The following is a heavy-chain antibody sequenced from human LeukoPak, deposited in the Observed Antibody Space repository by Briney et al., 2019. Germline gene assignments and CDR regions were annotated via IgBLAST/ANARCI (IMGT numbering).Heavy chain of an antibody. Sequence: PSETLSLTCTVSRASISNYYWGWVRQPPGKGLEWVGYIYYSGSTNYNPSLKSRVTISLDTSKNQFSLNLTSVTAADTAVYYCAKTASLRYFEYWGQGTLVTVSS. V-gene: IGHV4-59*03. D-gene: IGHD3-9*01. CDR1: RASISNYY. CDR3: AKTASLRYFEY. CDR2: IYYSGST. J-gene: IGHJ4*02.